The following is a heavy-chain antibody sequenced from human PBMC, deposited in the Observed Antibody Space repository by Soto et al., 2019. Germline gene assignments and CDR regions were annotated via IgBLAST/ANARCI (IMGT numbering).Heavy chain of an antibody. D-gene: IGHD2-21*02. Sequence: GSGPTLVNPTQTLTLTCTFSAFSLSTGGVGVGWIRQPPGKALEWLALIYWDDDKRYSPSLRSRLTITKDTYKNHVVLTISNMDPVYTSTYFCIQSRCGGDCLQSYASYYYYGMDVWGQGTTVTVSS. CDR2: IYWDDDK. CDR3: IQSRCGGDCLQSYASYYYYGMDV. CDR1: AFSLSTGGVG. V-gene: IGHV2-5*02. J-gene: IGHJ6*02.